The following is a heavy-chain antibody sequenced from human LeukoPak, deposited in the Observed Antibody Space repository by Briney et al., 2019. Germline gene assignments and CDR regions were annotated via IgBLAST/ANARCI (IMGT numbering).Heavy chain of an antibody. CDR3: AGEPGSSAGVVPAY. J-gene: IGHJ4*02. V-gene: IGHV3-74*01. Sequence: GGSLRLSCAASGFSFSSYWMHWVRQAPGKGLVWVSRLNTDGSSTNYADSVKGRFTISRDNAKNTLYLQMNSLRAEDTAVYYCAGEPGSSAGVVPAYWGQGTLVTVSS. CDR1: GFSFSSYW. CDR2: LNTDGSST. D-gene: IGHD3-3*01.